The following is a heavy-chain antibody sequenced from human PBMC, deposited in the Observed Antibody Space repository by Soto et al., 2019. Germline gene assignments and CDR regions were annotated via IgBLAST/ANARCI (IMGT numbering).Heavy chain of an antibody. D-gene: IGHD6-19*01. V-gene: IGHV3-23*01. CDR3: AKATTNGGWFNPLDS. Sequence: EVQLLESGGGLVQPGGSLRLSCAASGFSFVNYDMNWVRQAPGKGLEWVSGLSGSGTSTYYADSVKGRFTISRDNSRDTLFLQMNSLTADDTAVYYCAKATTNGGWFNPLDSWGQVDLVTVSS. J-gene: IGHJ4*02. CDR1: GFSFVNYD. CDR2: LSGSGTST.